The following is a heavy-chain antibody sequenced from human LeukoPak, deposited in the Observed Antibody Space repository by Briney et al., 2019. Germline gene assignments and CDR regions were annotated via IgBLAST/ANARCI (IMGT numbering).Heavy chain of an antibody. J-gene: IGHJ4*02. CDR2: IYHSGST. V-gene: IGHV4-38-2*01. CDR1: GYSISSGYY. CDR3: ARHARHAPFDY. Sequence: SETLSLTCAVSGYSISSGYYWGWIRQPPGKGLEWIGSIYHSGSTYYNPSLKSRVTISVGTSKNQFSLKLSSVTAADTAVYYCARHARHAPFDYWGQGTLVTVSS. D-gene: IGHD2-2*01.